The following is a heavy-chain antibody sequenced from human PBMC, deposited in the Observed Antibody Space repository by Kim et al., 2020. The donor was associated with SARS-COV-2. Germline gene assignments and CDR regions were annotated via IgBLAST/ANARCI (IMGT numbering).Heavy chain of an antibody. CDR2: IYGDSSAT. Sequence: GGSLRLSCAASGFTFSNYAMSWVRQAPGKGLEWVSFIYGDSSATYYADSVKGRFTISRDNSKNTLYLLMNSLRVEDTAVFYCAGRDGSGLYFDYWGQGTLVTVSS. J-gene: IGHJ4*02. D-gene: IGHD3-10*01. CDR1: GFTFSNYA. CDR3: AGRDGSGLYFDY. V-gene: IGHV3-23*03.